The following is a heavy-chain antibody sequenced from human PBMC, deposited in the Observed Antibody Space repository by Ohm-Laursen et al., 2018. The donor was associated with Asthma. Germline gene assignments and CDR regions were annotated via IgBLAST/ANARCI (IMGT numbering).Heavy chain of an antibody. Sequence: GSLRLSCAASGFTFNKSWMSRVRQVPGKGLEWVSYITSYSSTTYYADSVKGRFTISRDNAKNSLYLQMNSLRAQDTAVYYCAVRTTSAGFDVWGQGTTVTVSS. D-gene: IGHD1-1*01. CDR2: ITSYSSTT. V-gene: IGHV3-48*01. CDR3: AVRTTSAGFDV. J-gene: IGHJ6*02. CDR1: GFTFNKSW.